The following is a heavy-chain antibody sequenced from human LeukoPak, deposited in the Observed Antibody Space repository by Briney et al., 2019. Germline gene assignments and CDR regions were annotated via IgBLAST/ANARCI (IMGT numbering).Heavy chain of an antibody. CDR1: GYTFNSHD. Sequence: ASVKVSCKASGYTFNSHDINWVRQATGQGLEWMGWMNPYSGNTGYAQKFQGRVTMTRDTSINTAFLEFYSLRSEDTAVYYCARGYSPTLRTTGNDYWGQGTLVTVSS. D-gene: IGHD1-1*01. J-gene: IGHJ4*02. V-gene: IGHV1-8*01. CDR3: ARGYSPTLRTTGNDY. CDR2: MNPYSGNT.